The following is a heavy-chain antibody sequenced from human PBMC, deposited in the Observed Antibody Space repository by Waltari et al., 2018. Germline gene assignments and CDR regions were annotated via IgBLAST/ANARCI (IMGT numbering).Heavy chain of an antibody. J-gene: IGHJ4*02. CDR3: ATPFYNWDDPLHS. CDR2: ITVGDDT. D-gene: IGHD1-20*01. Sequence: EVQLLESGGDLVQPGGSLRLSCAASGSTFSNHAINWVRLAPGTGLEWVSAITVGDDTHYADSVKGRFTISRDTSKDTVYLQMNGLRAEDTAIYYCATPFYNWDDPLHSWDQGTLVTVSS. CDR1: GSTFSNHA. V-gene: IGHV3-23*01.